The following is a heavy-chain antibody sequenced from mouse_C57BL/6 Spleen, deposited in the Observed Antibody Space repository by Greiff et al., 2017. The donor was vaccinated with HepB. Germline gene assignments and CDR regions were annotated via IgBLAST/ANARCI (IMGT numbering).Heavy chain of an antibody. J-gene: IGHJ1*03. Sequence: EVQLQQSGPELVKPGASVKISCKASGYTFTDYYMNWVKQSHGKSLEWIGDINPNNGGTSYNQKFKGKATLTVDKSSSTAYMELRSLTSEDSAVYYCARAPLITTVVAPGYFDVWGTGTTVTVSS. CDR2: INPNNGGT. D-gene: IGHD1-1*01. V-gene: IGHV1-26*01. CDR3: ARAPLITTVVAPGYFDV. CDR1: GYTFTDYY.